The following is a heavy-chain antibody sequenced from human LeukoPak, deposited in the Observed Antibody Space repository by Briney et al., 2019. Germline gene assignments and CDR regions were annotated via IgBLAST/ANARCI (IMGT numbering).Heavy chain of an antibody. Sequence: SVKVSCKASGGTFSSYAISWVRQAPGQGLEWMGRIIPIFGTANYAQKFQGRVTITTDESTSTAYMELSSLRSEDTAAYYWARGLPSSGLVYWGQGNLVTVSS. CDR3: ARGLPSSGLVY. D-gene: IGHD6-19*01. CDR2: IIPIFGTA. CDR1: GGTFSSYA. V-gene: IGHV1-69*05. J-gene: IGHJ4*02.